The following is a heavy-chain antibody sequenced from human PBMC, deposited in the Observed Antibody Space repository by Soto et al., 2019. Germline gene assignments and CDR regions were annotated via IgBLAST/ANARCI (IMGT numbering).Heavy chain of an antibody. CDR2: IDPDNGRT. J-gene: IGHJ4*02. CDR3: TRMSRSFDY. Sequence: QVLLEQSGAEVRRPGASVKISCQASGYPFSNYHMHWVRQAPGQGLEWMGMIDPDNGRTKFAQSLQGRVTMTRDTSTNSVYMELRALKSEGTAIYFCTRMSRSFDYWGQGSHVTVSS. CDR1: GYPFSNYH. V-gene: IGHV1-46*03.